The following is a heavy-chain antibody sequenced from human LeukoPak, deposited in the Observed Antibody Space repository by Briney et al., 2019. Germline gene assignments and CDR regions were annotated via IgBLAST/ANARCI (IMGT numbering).Heavy chain of an antibody. CDR2: TYYSGST. CDR3: AREAGYCRGGSCYQSVYFDY. CDR1: GGSISSYY. J-gene: IGHJ4*02. Sequence: PSETLSLTCTVSGGSISSYYWSWIRQPPGKGLEWIGYTYYSGSTNYNPSLKSRVTISVDTSKNQFSLRLSSVTAADTAVYYCAREAGYCRGGSCYQSVYFDYWGQGTLVTVSS. V-gene: IGHV4-59*01. D-gene: IGHD2-15*01.